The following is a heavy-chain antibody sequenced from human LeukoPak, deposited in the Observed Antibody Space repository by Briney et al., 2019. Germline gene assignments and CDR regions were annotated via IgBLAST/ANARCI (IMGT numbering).Heavy chain of an antibody. CDR2: ISAYNGNT. CDR3: ARAVEWWELPQGMDV. V-gene: IGHV1-18*01. D-gene: IGHD1-26*01. Sequence: GASVTDSCQASGYTFTSYGISWVRPAPGQGLAWMGCISAYNGNTNYAQKLKGRVTMTTDTYTNTVYMELRSLRADDTAVYFCARAVEWWELPQGMDVWGQGTTVTVSS. J-gene: IGHJ6*02. CDR1: GYTFTSYG.